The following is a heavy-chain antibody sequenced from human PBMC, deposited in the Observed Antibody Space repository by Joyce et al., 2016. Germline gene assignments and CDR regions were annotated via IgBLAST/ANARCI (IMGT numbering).Heavy chain of an antibody. CDR3: ARDPGAGTYGKFDL. CDR1: GFTFSNYV. CDR2: IAAGGDHS. D-gene: IGHD1-26*01. Sequence: EVQLVESGGGLVQPGGSLRLSCAASGFTFSNYVMNWFRQVPGKGLEGLSYIAAGGDHSRYAAPVSGRFIISRDNARNSLYLQMNNLGDEDSALYFCARDPGAGTYGKFDLWGQGTRVIVSS. V-gene: IGHV3-48*02. J-gene: IGHJ4*02.